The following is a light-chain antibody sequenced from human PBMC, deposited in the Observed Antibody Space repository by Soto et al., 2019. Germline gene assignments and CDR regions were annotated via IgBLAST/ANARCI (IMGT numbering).Light chain of an antibody. J-gene: IGKJ2*01. CDR2: DAS. CDR3: QHYGGSPPYT. V-gene: IGKV3-20*01. CDR1: QSVSNTY. Sequence: EIVLTQSPGTLSLSPGERATLSCRASQSVSNTYLTWYQQKPGQAPRLLIYDASTRATGIPARFTGSGSGADFTRTINRLEPEDFAVYYCQHYGGSPPYTFGQGTEPEI.